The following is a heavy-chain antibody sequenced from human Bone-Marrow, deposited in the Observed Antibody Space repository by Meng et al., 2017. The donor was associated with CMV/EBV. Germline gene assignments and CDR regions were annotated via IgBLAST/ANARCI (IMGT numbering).Heavy chain of an antibody. CDR2: MYHSGIT. CDR1: GGSISSYY. D-gene: IGHD6-13*01. J-gene: IGHJ4*02. V-gene: IGHV4-59*01. CDR3: AREGGYSSPFDH. Sequence: SETLSLTCTVSGGSISSYYWSWIRQPPGKGLEWIAYMYHSGITNYNPSLKRRGTITVDTSKNQFSLKLSSVTAADTAVYYCAREGGYSSPFDHWGQGTLVTVSS.